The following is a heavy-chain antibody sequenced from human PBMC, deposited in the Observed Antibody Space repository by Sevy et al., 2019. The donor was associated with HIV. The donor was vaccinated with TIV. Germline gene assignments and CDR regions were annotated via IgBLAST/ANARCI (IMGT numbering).Heavy chain of an antibody. CDR1: GFAFSTHA. Sequence: GESLMISCAASGFAFSTHAMHWVRQAPGKGLEWVAVISYEGTETFYAASVEGRFTISRDNSKNMLSLQINSLKPEDTAVYYCARDGGYSIKWYPLYWGHGTLVTVSS. J-gene: IGHJ4*01. CDR2: ISYEGTET. CDR3: ARDGGYSIKWYPLY. D-gene: IGHD1-26*01. V-gene: IGHV3-30-3*01.